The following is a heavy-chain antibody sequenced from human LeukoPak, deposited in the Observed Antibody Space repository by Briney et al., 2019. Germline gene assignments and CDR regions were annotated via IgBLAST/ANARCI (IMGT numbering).Heavy chain of an antibody. CDR2: IYPGDSDT. V-gene: IGHV5-51*01. J-gene: IGHJ4*02. Sequence: GESLKISCKASGSTFTTYWIAWVRPMPGKGLEWMGVIYPGDSDTRYSPSFQGQVTISVDRSITTAYLQWSSLKASDIAMYYCARHGDLATISTLDYWGQGTLLTVSS. CDR1: GSTFTTYW. CDR3: ARHGDLATISTLDY. D-gene: IGHD5-24*01.